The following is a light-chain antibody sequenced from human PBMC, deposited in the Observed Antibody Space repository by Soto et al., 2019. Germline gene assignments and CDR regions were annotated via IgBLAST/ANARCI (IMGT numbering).Light chain of an antibody. J-gene: IGLJ1*01. CDR3: SSYTSISTLYV. CDR1: NSDVGGYNY. CDR2: EVS. Sequence: QSVLAQPASVSGSAGQSSTISCTGTNSDVGGYNYVPWYQQHPGKAPELMIYEVSHRPSGVSNRFSGSKSDNTASLTISGLQAEDEADYYCSSYTSISTLYVFGTGTKVTVL. V-gene: IGLV2-14*01.